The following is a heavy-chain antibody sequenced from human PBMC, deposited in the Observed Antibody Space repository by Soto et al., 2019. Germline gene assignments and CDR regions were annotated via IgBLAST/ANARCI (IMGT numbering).Heavy chain of an antibody. CDR1: GGTFSSYV. V-gene: IGHV1-69*13. D-gene: IGHD3-10*01. J-gene: IGHJ3*02. CDR2: IIPIFGTT. Sequence: ASVKVSCKASGGTFSSYVISWVRQAPGQGLEWMGGIIPIFGTTNYAEKFRGRVSITADESTSTAYVELSSLRSEDTAVYYCAGSFKYGSGTFDAFDIWGQGTMVTVSS. CDR3: AGSFKYGSGTFDAFDI.